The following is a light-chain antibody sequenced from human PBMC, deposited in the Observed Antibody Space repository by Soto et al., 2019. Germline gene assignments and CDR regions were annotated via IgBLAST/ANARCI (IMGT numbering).Light chain of an antibody. Sequence: QSALTQPASVSGSPGQSITISCTGTSSDFGGYNYVSWYQQYPGKVPKLLIYHVSNRPSGVSNRFSGSKSGNTASLTISGIQAEEEADYFSTSFTSDNLYVFGTGPKLTVL. V-gene: IGLV2-14*03. J-gene: IGLJ1*01. CDR3: TSFTSDNLYV. CDR2: HVS. CDR1: SSDFGGYNY.